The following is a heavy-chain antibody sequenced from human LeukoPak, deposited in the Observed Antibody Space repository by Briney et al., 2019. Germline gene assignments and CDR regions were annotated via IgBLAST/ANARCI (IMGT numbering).Heavy chain of an antibody. CDR1: GFTFSSYG. J-gene: IGHJ4*02. Sequence: GGSLRLSCAASGFTFSSYGMHWVRQAPGKGLEWVAVISYDGSNKYYADSVKGRFTISRDNSKNTLSLQMNSLRGEDTAVYYCAKGRAGIDYWGQGTLVIVSS. CDR2: ISYDGSNK. CDR3: AKGRAGIDY. D-gene: IGHD6-19*01. V-gene: IGHV3-30*18.